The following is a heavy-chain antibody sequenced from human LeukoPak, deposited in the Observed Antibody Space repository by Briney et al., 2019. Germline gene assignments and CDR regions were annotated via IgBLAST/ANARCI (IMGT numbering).Heavy chain of an antibody. CDR3: ARDPTNCSGGSCSPFYLDY. J-gene: IGHJ4*02. Sequence: ASVKVSCKASGYSFSGYFIHWVRQAPGQGLEWMGWIHPNSGGTNSAQKFQGRVTMSRDTSNNTAYMELSRLRSDDKAVYYCARDPTNCSGGSCSPFYLDYWGQETLVTVSS. CDR2: IHPNSGGT. D-gene: IGHD2-15*01. CDR1: GYSFSGYF. V-gene: IGHV1-2*02.